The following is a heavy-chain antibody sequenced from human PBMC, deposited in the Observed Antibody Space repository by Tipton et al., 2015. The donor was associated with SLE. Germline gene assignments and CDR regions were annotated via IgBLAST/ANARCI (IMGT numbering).Heavy chain of an antibody. Sequence: TLSLTCTVSGASISTNTYYWGWVRQPPGRGLEWIGSVFYSGDSYYTPSLKSRVAISEDTSKNQFSLKLSSVTAADTAVYYCARGVVGYIDYWGQGTLVTVSS. CDR2: VFYSGDS. CDR1: GASISTNTYY. V-gene: IGHV4-39*07. J-gene: IGHJ4*02. CDR3: ARGVVGYIDY.